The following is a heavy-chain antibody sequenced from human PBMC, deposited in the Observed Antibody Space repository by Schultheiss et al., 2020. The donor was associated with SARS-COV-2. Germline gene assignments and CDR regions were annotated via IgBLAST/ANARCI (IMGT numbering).Heavy chain of an antibody. V-gene: IGHV3-74*01. J-gene: IGHJ4*02. CDR3: ARRYCTGGVCYKAFDY. Sequence: GESLKISCAASGFTFSSYWMHWVRQAPGKGLVWVSRINSDGSSTSYADSVKGRFTISRDNAKNSLYLQMNSLRAEDTAVYYCARRYCTGGVCYKAFDYWGQGTLVTVSS. CDR2: INSDGSST. D-gene: IGHD2-8*02. CDR1: GFTFSSYW.